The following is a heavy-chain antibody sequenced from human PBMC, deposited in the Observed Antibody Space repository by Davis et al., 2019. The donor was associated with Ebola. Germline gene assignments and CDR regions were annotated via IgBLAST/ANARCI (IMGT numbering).Heavy chain of an antibody. CDR3: ARPYGGNPLGYFDL. Sequence: GESLKISCAASGFPFRRYSMSWVRQAPGKGLEWVSYISSGSGSIYYADSVKGRFTISRDNAKNSLYLQMNSLRDEDTAVYYCARPYGGNPLGYFDLWGRGTLVTVSS. CDR2: ISSGSGSI. CDR1: GFPFRRYS. V-gene: IGHV3-48*02. D-gene: IGHD4-23*01. J-gene: IGHJ2*01.